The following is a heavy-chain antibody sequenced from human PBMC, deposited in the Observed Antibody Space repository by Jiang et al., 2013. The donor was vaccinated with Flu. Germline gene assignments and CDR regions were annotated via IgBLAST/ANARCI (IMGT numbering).Heavy chain of an antibody. CDR1: GDSVSSNGAA. CDR3: VRGAGAADY. J-gene: IGHJ4*02. CDR2: AYYRSKWYI. D-gene: IGHD2-15*01. Sequence: SQTLSLTCAISGDSVSSNGAAWNWIRQSPSRGLEWLGRAYYRSKWYIDYAMAVKSRMIITPDTSKNQLSLQLNSVTPQDTAVYYCVRGAGAADYWGQGTLVTVSS. V-gene: IGHV6-1*01.